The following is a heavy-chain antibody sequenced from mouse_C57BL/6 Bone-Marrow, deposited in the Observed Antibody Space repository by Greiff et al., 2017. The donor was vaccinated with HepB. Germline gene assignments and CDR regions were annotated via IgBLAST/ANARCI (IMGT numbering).Heavy chain of an antibody. CDR3: SRGSYGYDEAWFAY. CDR2: ILPSIGRT. J-gene: IGHJ3*01. V-gene: IGHV15-2*01. D-gene: IGHD2-2*01. Sequence: VQLQQSGSELRSPGSSVKLSCKDFDSEVFPIAYMSWVRQKPGHGFEWIGGILPSIGRTIYGEKFEDKATLDADKRSNTAYLVLNSLTSEDSAIYYCSRGSYGYDEAWFAYWGQGTLVTVSA. CDR1: DSEVFPIAY.